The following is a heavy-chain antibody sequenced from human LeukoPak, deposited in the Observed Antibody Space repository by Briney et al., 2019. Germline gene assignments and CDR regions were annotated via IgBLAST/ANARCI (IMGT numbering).Heavy chain of an antibody. CDR3: ATSAPTIFGVVIKLGVDCYYGMDV. J-gene: IGHJ6*02. CDR2: FDPEDGET. CDR1: GYTLTELS. V-gene: IGHV1-24*01. Sequence: ASVKVSCKVSGYTLTELSMHWVRQAPGKGLEWMGGFDPEDGETIYAQKFQGRVTMTEDTSTDTAYMELSSLRSEDTAVYYCATSAPTIFGVVIKLGVDCYYGMDVWGQGTTVTVSS. D-gene: IGHD3-3*01.